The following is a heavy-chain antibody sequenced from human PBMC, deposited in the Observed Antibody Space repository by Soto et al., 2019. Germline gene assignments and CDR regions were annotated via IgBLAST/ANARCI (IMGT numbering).Heavy chain of an antibody. D-gene: IGHD5-18*01. Sequence: SETLSLTCTVSDGSISSSSYYWGWIRQPPGKGLEWIGSIYYSGSTYYNPSLKSRVTISVDTSKNQFSLKLSSVTAADTAVYYCAGLSWDTAMAFDYWGQGTLVTVSS. V-gene: IGHV4-39*01. CDR3: AGLSWDTAMAFDY. J-gene: IGHJ4*02. CDR1: DGSISSSSYY. CDR2: IYYSGST.